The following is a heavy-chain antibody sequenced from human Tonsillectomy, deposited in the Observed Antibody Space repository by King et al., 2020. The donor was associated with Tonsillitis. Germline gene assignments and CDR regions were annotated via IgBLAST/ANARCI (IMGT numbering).Heavy chain of an antibody. D-gene: IGHD6-6*01. CDR2: ISSSSDYI. V-gene: IGHV3-21*01. CDR3: AGDKLMGQLGWFDP. J-gene: IGHJ5*02. Sequence: QLVQSGGGLVKPGGSLRLSCAASGFTFSFYSMNWVRQAPGKGLEWVSSISSSSDYIYYADSLKGRFTISRDNAKNSLYLQMNSLRAEDTAVYYCAGDKLMGQLGWFDPWGQGTLVTVSS. CDR1: GFTFSFYS.